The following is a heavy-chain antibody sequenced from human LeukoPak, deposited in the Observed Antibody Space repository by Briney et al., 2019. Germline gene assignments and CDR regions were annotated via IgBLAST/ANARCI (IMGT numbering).Heavy chain of an antibody. Sequence: GASVKVSCKASGYTFTGYYMHWVRQAPGQGLEWMGWINPNSGGTNYAQKFQGRVTMTRDTSISTAYMKLSRLRSDDTAVYYCARDKEEGDYPIHWFDPWGQGTLVTVSS. CDR3: ARDKEEGDYPIHWFDP. V-gene: IGHV1-2*02. J-gene: IGHJ5*02. D-gene: IGHD4-17*01. CDR2: INPNSGGT. CDR1: GYTFTGYY.